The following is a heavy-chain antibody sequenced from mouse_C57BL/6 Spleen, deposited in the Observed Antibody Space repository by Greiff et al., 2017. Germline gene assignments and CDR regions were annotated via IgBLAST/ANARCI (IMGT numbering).Heavy chain of an antibody. CDR1: GYTFTSYW. Sequence: QVQLKQPGAELVKPGASVKMSCKASGYTFTSYWITWVKQRPGQGLEWIGDIYPGSGSTNYNEKFKSKATLTVETSSSTAYMQLSLLTSEDSAVYYCARDHIYYDYAGPFAYWGQGTLVSVSA. J-gene: IGHJ3*01. D-gene: IGHD2-4*01. CDR3: ARDHIYYDYAGPFAY. CDR2: IYPGSGST. V-gene: IGHV1-55*01.